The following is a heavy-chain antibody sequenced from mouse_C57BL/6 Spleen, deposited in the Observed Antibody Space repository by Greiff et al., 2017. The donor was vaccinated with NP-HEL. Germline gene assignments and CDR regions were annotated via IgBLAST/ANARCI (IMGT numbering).Heavy chain of an antibody. V-gene: IGHV3-6*01. CDR2: ISYDGSN. Sequence: VQLKQSGPGLVKPSQSLSLTCSVTGYSITSGYYWNWIRQFPGNKLEWMGYISYDGSNNYNPSLKNRISITRDTSKNQFFLKLNSVTTEDTATYYCATYDGSSYGGYYFDYWGQGTTLTVSS. J-gene: IGHJ2*01. CDR3: ATYDGSSYGGYYFDY. D-gene: IGHD1-1*01. CDR1: GYSITSGYY.